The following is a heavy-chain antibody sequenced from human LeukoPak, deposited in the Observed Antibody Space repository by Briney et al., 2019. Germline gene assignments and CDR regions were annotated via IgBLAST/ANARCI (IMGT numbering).Heavy chain of an antibody. V-gene: IGHV1-2*02. CDR2: INPNSGST. CDR1: GYTFTGYY. CDR3: ARGHSDIWYSLGH. D-gene: IGHD1-26*01. J-gene: IGHJ4*02. Sequence: ASVKVSCKTSGYTFTGYYIHWVRQASGQGLEWVAWINPNSGSTKYSQQFQGRVTLTRDTSISTAYMELSRLTSDDTAVYYCARGHSDIWYSLGHWGQGTLVTVSA.